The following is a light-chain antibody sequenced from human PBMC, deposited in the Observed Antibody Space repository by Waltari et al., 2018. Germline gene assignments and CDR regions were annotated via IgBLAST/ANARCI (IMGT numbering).Light chain of an antibody. CDR1: QGISNY. V-gene: IGKV1-9*01. CDR3: QQLSNYPSLT. CDR2: SAS. J-gene: IGKJ4*01. Sequence: DIQLTQSPSFLSASVGDRVTITCRASQGISNYLAWYQQKPGKAPNLLIYSASTLQSGVPSRFSVSGSGTEFTLTISSLQPEDFATYYCQQLSNYPSLTFGGGTQVEIK.